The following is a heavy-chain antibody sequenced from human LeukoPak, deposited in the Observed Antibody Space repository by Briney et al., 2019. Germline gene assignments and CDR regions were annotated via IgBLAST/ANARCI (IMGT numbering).Heavy chain of an antibody. CDR1: GYSISSNNW. CDR3: ARNQAAAANRGAFDI. D-gene: IGHD6-25*01. V-gene: IGHV4-28*01. Sequence: KTSDTLSLTCAVSGYSISSNNWWAWIRQPPGKGLEWIGYIYYSGNTYYNPYNPSLTSRVTMSVDTSKNQFSLKLDSVTEIDTAMYYCARNQAAAANRGAFDIWGQGTMVTVSS. J-gene: IGHJ3*02. CDR2: IYYSGNT.